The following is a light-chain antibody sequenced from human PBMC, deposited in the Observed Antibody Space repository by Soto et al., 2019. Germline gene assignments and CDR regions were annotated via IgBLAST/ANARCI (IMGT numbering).Light chain of an antibody. CDR3: IRGTHWPFT. V-gene: IGKV2-30*01. J-gene: IGKJ2*01. CDR1: EGLVYGDGNTY. CDR2: AVS. Sequence: DVVLTQSPLFLSATLGQPASISCRSSEGLVYGDGNTYLSWFQRRPGHAPRRLIYAVSDRDSGVPDRLSGSGSGTDLTLRISRVEAEDVGVYFCIRGTHWPFTVGKGNKLEIK.